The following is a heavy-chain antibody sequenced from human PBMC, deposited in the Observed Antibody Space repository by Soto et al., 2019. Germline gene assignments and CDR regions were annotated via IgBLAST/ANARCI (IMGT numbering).Heavy chain of an antibody. Sequence: ASVKVSCKASGYTFTSYAMHWVRQAPGQRLEWMGWINAGNGNTIYSQKFQGRVTITRGTSASTAYMELSSLRSEYTAVYYCASSRITMVPYGMDVWGQGTTVTVSS. J-gene: IGHJ6*02. CDR3: ASSRITMVPYGMDV. D-gene: IGHD3-10*01. CDR1: GYTFTSYA. V-gene: IGHV1-3*01. CDR2: INAGNGNT.